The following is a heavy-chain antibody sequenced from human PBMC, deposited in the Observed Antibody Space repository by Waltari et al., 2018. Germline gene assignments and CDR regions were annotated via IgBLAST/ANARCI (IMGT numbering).Heavy chain of an antibody. J-gene: IGHJ6*02. CDR3: ARGVPYDCWSGYPHGGVNYYYGMDV. CDR2: IYYSGST. Sequence: QVQLQESGPGLVKPSETLSLTCTVSGGSISSYYWSWIRQPPGKGLEWIGYIYYSGSTNYTPPLKIRVTISVDTAKNQCSLKLSSVTAADTAVYYWARGVPYDCWSGYPHGGVNYYYGMDVWGQGTTVTVSS. CDR1: GGSISSYY. D-gene: IGHD3-3*01. V-gene: IGHV4-59*01.